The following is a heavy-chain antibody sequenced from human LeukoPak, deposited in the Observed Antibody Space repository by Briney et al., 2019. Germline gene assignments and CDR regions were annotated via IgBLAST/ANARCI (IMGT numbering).Heavy chain of an antibody. CDR3: ARGRHGYSSSAPV. V-gene: IGHV4-34*01. CDR2: INHSGSS. Sequence: SETLSLTCAVYGGSFSGHYWSWIRQPPGKGLEWIGEINHSGSSNYNPSLKSRLTISVDTSKNQFSLKLSSVTAADTAVYYCARGRHGYSSSAPVWGQGTTVTVSS. D-gene: IGHD6-6*01. CDR1: GGSFSGHY. J-gene: IGHJ6*02.